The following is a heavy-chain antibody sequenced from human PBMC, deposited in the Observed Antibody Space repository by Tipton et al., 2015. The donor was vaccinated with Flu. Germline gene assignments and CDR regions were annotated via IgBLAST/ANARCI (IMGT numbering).Heavy chain of an antibody. V-gene: IGHV3-53*01. CDR1: GFTVSSNY. CDR2: IYSDGST. J-gene: IGHJ5*02. Sequence: QLVQSGGGLIQPGGSLRLSCAASGFTVSSNYMSWVRQAPGKGLEWVSVIYSDGSTYYVDSVKGRFTVSRDNSKNMLSLQMNSLRAEGTAVYYCARGQGANPWGQGTLVTVSS. CDR3: ARGQGANP.